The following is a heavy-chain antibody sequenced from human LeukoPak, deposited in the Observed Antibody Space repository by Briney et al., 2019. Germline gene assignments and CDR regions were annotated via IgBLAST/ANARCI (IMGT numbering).Heavy chain of an antibody. D-gene: IGHD2-2*01. CDR3: ARDGGYCSGPNCHIDY. CDR1: GYTFSSYE. J-gene: IGHJ4*02. V-gene: IGHV3-48*03. Sequence: QPGGSLRLSCAASGYTFSSYEMNWVRQAPGKGLEWVSYISNSGSTIYYADSVKGRFTISGDNAKNSLYLQMNSLRAEDTAVYYCARDGGYCSGPNCHIDYWGQGTLVTVSS. CDR2: ISNSGSTI.